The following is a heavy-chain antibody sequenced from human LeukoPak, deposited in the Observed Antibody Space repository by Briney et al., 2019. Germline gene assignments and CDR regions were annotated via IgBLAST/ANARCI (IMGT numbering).Heavy chain of an antibody. Sequence: TSETLSLTCTVSGGSISSSSYCWGWIRQPPGKGLEWIGSIYYSGSTYYNPSLKSRVTISVDTSKNQFSLKLSSVTAADTAVYYCARWYYDILTGYYNAEAFDYWGQGTLVTVSS. CDR1: GGSISSSSYC. J-gene: IGHJ4*02. CDR3: ARWYYDILTGYYNAEAFDY. CDR2: IYYSGST. D-gene: IGHD3-9*01. V-gene: IGHV4-39*07.